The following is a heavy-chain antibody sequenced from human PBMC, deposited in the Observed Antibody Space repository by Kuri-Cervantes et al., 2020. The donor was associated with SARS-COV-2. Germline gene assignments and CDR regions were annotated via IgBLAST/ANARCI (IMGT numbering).Heavy chain of an antibody. Sequence: ESLKISCAVSGYSISSGYYWGWIRQPPGKGLEWIGNIYHSGSTYYNPSLKSRVTISVDTSKNQFSLNLSAVTAADTAVYYCARHFRNYHFWSGVAEYFQHWGQGALVTVSS. CDR1: GYSISSGYY. J-gene: IGHJ1*01. CDR3: ARHFRNYHFWSGVAEYFQH. CDR2: IYHSGST. V-gene: IGHV4-38-2*01. D-gene: IGHD3-3*01.